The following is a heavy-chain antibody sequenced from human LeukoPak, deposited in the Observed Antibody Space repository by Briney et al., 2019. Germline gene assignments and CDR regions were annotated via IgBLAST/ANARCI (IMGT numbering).Heavy chain of an antibody. CDR2: IRYDGSNK. Sequence: GGSLRLSCAASGFTFSSYGMHWVRQAPGKGLEWAAFIRYDGSNKYYADSVKGRFTISRDNSKNTLYLRMNSLRAEDTAVYYCAKDWQQLDDYWGQGTLVTVSS. CDR3: AKDWQQLDDY. D-gene: IGHD6-13*01. V-gene: IGHV3-30*02. CDR1: GFTFSSYG. J-gene: IGHJ4*02.